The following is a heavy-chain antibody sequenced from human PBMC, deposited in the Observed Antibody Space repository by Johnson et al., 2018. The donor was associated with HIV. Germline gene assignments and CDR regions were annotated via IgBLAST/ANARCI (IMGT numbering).Heavy chain of an antibody. V-gene: IGHV3-NL1*01. CDR1: GFSFSKYG. CDR3: TRRCSSTSCRGTLFAFDI. D-gene: IGHD2-2*01. CDR2: IYSGGST. Sequence: QMLLVESGGGVVQPGRSLRLSCEASGFSFSKYGMHWVRQAPGKGLEWVSVIYSGGSTYYADSVKGRFTISRDNSKNTLYLQMNSLGAEDTAVYYCTRRCSSTSCRGTLFAFDIWGQGTMVTVSS. J-gene: IGHJ3*02.